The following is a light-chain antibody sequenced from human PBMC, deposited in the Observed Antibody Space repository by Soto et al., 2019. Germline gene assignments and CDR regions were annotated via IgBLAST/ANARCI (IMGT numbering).Light chain of an antibody. CDR2: GAS. V-gene: IGKV3-20*01. CDR1: QSFSSD. Sequence: EIVLTQCPATLSLSPGERATLSCRASQSFSSDLAWYHQKPGQAPRLLIYGASTRATGIPDRFSGSGSGTDFTLTISRLEPEDFAVYYCQQYGTSPFTFGPGTKVDI. J-gene: IGKJ3*01. CDR3: QQYGTSPFT.